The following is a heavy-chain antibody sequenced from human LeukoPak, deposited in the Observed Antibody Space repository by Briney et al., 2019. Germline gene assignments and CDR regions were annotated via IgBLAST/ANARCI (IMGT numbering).Heavy chain of an antibody. CDR3: ARHERGSLMLDY. CDR1: GGSISSSSYY. V-gene: IGHV4-39*01. D-gene: IGHD1-26*01. J-gene: IGHJ4*02. CDR2: IYYSGST. Sequence: SETLSLTCTVSGGSISSSSYYWGWIRQPPGKGQEWIGSIYYSGSTYYNPSLKSRVTISVDTSKNQFSLKLSSVTATDTAVYYCARHERGSLMLDYWGQGTLVTVSS.